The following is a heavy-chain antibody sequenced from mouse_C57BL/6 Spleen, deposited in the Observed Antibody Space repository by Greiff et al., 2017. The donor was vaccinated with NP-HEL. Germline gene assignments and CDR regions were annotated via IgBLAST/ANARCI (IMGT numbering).Heavy chain of an antibody. CDR1: GFTFSDYG. CDR3: ARGDYDYDDPYWYFDV. J-gene: IGHJ1*03. D-gene: IGHD2-4*01. V-gene: IGHV5-17*01. Sequence: EVKLVESGGGLVKPGGSLKLSCAASGFTFSDYGMHWVRQAPEKGLEWVAYISSGSSTIYYADTVKGRFTISRDNAKNTLFLQMTSLRSEDTAMYYCARGDYDYDDPYWYFDVWGTGTTVTVSS. CDR2: ISSGSSTI.